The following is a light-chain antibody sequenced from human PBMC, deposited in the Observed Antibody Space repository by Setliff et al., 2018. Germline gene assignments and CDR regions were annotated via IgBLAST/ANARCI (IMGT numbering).Light chain of an antibody. CDR2: EVS. CDR1: SSDVGYYNY. CDR3: SSYTSSSTRV. V-gene: IGLV2-14*01. Sequence: QSALTQPASVSGSPGPSITISCTGTSSDVGYYNYVSWYQQHPGKAPKLMIYEVSNRPSGVSNRFSGSKSGNTASLTISGLQAEDEADYYCSSYTSSSTRVFGTGTKVTVL. J-gene: IGLJ1*01.